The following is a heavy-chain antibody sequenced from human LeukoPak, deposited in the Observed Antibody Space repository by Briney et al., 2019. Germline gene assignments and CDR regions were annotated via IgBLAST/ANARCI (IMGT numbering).Heavy chain of an antibody. J-gene: IGHJ4*02. CDR3: ASGGGYAY. V-gene: IGHV3-30-3*01. CDR1: GFTFSSYA. Sequence: GGSLRLSCAASGFTFSSYAMHWVRQAPGKGLEWVAVISYDGSNKYYADSVKGRFTISRDNSKNTLYLQMNSLRAEDTAVYYCASGGGYAYWGQGTLVTVSS. CDR2: ISYDGSNK. D-gene: IGHD1-26*01.